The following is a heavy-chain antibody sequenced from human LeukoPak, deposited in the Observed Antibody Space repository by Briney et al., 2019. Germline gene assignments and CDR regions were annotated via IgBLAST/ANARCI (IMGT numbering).Heavy chain of an antibody. J-gene: IGHJ6*03. CDR2: IYYRGNT. D-gene: IGHD3-16*01. Sequence: PSETLSLTCTVSGGSISNYYWSWIRQPPGKGLEWIGYIYYRGNTNYNPSLKSRVTISLDTSKNQFSLKLPSVTAADTAIYYCARGGSRGYYYYMDVWGKGTTVIVSS. CDR3: ARGGSRGYYYYMDV. V-gene: IGHV4-59*01. CDR1: GGSISNYY.